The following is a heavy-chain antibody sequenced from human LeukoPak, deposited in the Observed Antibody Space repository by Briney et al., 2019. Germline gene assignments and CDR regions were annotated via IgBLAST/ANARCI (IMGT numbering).Heavy chain of an antibody. J-gene: IGHJ4*02. CDR1: GFTFSSYS. Sequence: GGFLRLSCAASGFTFSSYSMNWVRQAPGKGLEWVSSISGTSDYIYYADSVKGRFTISRDNAKNTLYLQMNSLRAEDTAVYYCARPGGATVTPDYWGQGTLVTVSS. D-gene: IGHD4-17*01. V-gene: IGHV3-21*01. CDR2: ISGTSDYI. CDR3: ARPGGATVTPDY.